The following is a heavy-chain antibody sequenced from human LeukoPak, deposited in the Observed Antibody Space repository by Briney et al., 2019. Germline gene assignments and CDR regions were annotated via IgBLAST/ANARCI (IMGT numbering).Heavy chain of an antibody. Sequence: PGGSLRLSCAASGFPFEDYDMSWVRHAPGKGLEWVSGINWNGGSTGYADSVKGRFTISRDNAKSSLYLQMNSLRAEDTALYYCARGYCSGGSCYFVSAFDIWGQGTMVTVSS. CDR3: ARGYCSGGSCYFVSAFDI. V-gene: IGHV3-20*04. D-gene: IGHD2-15*01. CDR1: GFPFEDYD. J-gene: IGHJ3*02. CDR2: INWNGGST.